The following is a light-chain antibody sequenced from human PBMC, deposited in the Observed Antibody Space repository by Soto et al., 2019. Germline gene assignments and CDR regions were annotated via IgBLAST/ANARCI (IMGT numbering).Light chain of an antibody. CDR1: SSAVGGYNY. Sequence: QSALTQPPSAYGSSGQSVTISCTGTSSAVGGYNYVSWYQQHPGKAPKLIIFEVNRRPSGVPDRFSGSKSGNTASLTVSGLQAEDEADYYCCSYAGSNNLIFGGGTKLTVL. V-gene: IGLV2-8*01. CDR2: EVN. CDR3: CSYAGSNNLI. J-gene: IGLJ2*01.